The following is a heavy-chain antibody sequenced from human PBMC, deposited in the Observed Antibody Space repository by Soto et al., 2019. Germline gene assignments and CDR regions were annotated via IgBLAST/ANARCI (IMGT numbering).Heavy chain of an antibody. CDR3: ARDSLNYGSLHYYYGMDV. V-gene: IGHV3-48*02. D-gene: IGHD4-17*01. Sequence: EVQVLESGGGLVQPGGSLRLSCAASGFTFSSYSMNWVRQAPGKGLEWVSYISSSSSTIYYADSVKGRFTISRDNAKNSLYLQMISLRDEDTAVYYCARDSLNYGSLHYYYGMDVWGQGTTVTVSS. J-gene: IGHJ6*02. CDR1: GFTFSSYS. CDR2: ISSSSSTI.